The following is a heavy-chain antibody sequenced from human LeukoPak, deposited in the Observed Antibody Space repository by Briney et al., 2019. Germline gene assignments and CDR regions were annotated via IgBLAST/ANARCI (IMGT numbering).Heavy chain of an antibody. CDR1: GFSFSSYA. J-gene: IGHJ4*02. CDR3: AKVVNSGSYVDY. D-gene: IGHD1-26*01. Sequence: GGSLRLSCAASGFSFSSYAMTWARQAPGKGLEWVSAISGSGGSTYYADSVKGRFTISRDNSKNTLYLQMNSLRAEDTAVYYCAKVVNSGSYVDYWGQGTLVTVSS. CDR2: ISGSGGST. V-gene: IGHV3-23*01.